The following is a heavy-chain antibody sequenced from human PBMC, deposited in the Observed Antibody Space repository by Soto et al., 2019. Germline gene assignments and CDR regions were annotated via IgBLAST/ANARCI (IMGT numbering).Heavy chain of an antibody. V-gene: IGHV3-74*01. J-gene: IGHJ4*02. Sequence: EVQLVESGGGLVQPGGSLRLSCAASGFPFSNSWMSWVRQAPGKGLVWVSRINGDGSSTNYADSVKGRFTISRDNAMKTLHLQINSLRVEDTAVYYRVRDFRWGQGTLVTVSS. CDR3: VRDFR. CDR2: INGDGSST. CDR1: GFPFSNSW.